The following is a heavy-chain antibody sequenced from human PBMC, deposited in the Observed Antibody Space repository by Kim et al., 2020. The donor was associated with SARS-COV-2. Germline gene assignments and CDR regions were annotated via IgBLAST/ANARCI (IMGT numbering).Heavy chain of an antibody. CDR3: AKSTARGSHLDY. V-gene: IGHV1-46*01. D-gene: IGHD1-26*01. Sequence: ASVKVSCKASGYTFTNYYVHWVRQAPGQGHEWMGIINPSGGSITYAQKFQGRVSMTRDTSTSTVYMELSSLRSDDTAVYYCAKSTARGSHLDYWGQGTLVTVSS. J-gene: IGHJ4*02. CDR2: INPSGGSI. CDR1: GYTFTNYY.